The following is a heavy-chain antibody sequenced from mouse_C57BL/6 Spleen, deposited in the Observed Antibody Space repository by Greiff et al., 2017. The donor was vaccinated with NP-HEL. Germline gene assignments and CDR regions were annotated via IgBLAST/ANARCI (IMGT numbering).Heavy chain of an antibody. CDR3: ARSSDYSNYDWYFDV. Sequence: QVQLQQSGAELVKPGASVKLSCKASGYTFTSYWMHWVKQRPGRGLEWIGRIDPNSGGTKYNEKFKSKATLTVDKPSSTAYMQLSSLTSEDSAVYYCARSSDYSNYDWYFDVWGTGTTVTVSS. CDR2: IDPNSGGT. J-gene: IGHJ1*03. V-gene: IGHV1-72*01. D-gene: IGHD2-5*01. CDR1: GYTFTSYW.